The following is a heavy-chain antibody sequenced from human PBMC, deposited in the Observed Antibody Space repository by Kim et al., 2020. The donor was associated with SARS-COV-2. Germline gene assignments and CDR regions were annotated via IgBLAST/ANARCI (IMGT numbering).Heavy chain of an antibody. CDR1: GFTFSSYW. V-gene: IGHV3-74*01. CDR2: INSDGSST. D-gene: IGHD5-12*01. J-gene: IGHJ6*02. Sequence: GGSLRLSCAASGFTFSSYWMHWVRQAPGKGLVWVSRINSDGSSTSYADSVKGRFTISRDNAKNTLYLQMNSLRAEDTAVYYCARDGYNPTFYYGMDVWGQGTTVTVSS. CDR3: ARDGYNPTFYYGMDV.